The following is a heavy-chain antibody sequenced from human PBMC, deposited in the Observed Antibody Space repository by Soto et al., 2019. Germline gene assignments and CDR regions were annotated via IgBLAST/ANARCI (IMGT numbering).Heavy chain of an antibody. Sequence: ASVKVSCKASGYTFNNYAMHWVRQAPGQRLEWMGWINAGNGNTKYSQKFQGRVTITRDTSASTAYMELSSLRSEDTAVYYCARDLVGYYDSSGCFDYWGQGTLVTVSS. V-gene: IGHV1-3*01. D-gene: IGHD3-22*01. J-gene: IGHJ4*02. CDR2: INAGNGNT. CDR1: GYTFNNYA. CDR3: ARDLVGYYDSSGCFDY.